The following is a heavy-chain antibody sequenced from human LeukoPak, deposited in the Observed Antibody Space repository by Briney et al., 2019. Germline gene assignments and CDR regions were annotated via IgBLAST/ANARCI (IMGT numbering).Heavy chain of an antibody. CDR2: IYSGGST. D-gene: IGHD3-22*01. CDR1: GFTFSSYS. Sequence: GGSLRLSCAASGFTFSSYSMNWVRQAPGKGLEWVSVIYSGGSTYYADSVKGRFTISRDNSKNTLYLQMNSLRAEDTAVYYCARSRRYYYDSSGCFDYWGQGTLVTVSS. V-gene: IGHV3-53*01. J-gene: IGHJ4*02. CDR3: ARSRRYYYDSSGCFDY.